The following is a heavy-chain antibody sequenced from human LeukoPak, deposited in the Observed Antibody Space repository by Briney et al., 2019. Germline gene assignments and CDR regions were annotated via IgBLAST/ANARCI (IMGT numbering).Heavy chain of an antibody. J-gene: IGHJ2*01. CDR1: GFTFSSYA. Sequence: GGSLRLSCAASGFTFSSYAMSWVRQAPGKGLEWVSAISGSGGSTYDADSVRGRYTISRDNAKSSLYLQMNSLRADDTAVYYCARRIAGTATGGYFEPWGRGTLVSVSS. D-gene: IGHD6-19*01. CDR2: ISGSGGST. CDR3: ARRIAGTATGGYFEP. V-gene: IGHV3-23*01.